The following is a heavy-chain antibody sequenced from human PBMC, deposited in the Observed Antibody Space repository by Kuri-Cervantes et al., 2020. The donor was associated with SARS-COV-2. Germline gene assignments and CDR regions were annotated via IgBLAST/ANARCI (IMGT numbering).Heavy chain of an antibody. V-gene: IGHV4-30-4*01. CDR2: IYYSGST. Sequence: LRLSCAVSGGSISSGGYYWSWIRQPPGKGLEWIGYIYYSGSTYYNPSLKSRVTISVDTSKNQFSLKLSSVTAADTAVYYCARLCMITFGGVIVRVFDYWGQGTLVTVSS. D-gene: IGHD3-16*02. CDR3: ARLCMITFGGVIVRVFDY. J-gene: IGHJ4*02. CDR1: GGSISSGGYY.